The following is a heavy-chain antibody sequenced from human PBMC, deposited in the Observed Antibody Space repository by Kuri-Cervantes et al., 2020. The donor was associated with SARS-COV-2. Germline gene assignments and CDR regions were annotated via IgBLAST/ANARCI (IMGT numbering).Heavy chain of an antibody. CDR1: GGSFSGYY. V-gene: IGHV4-34*01. J-gene: IGHJ4*02. D-gene: IGHD3-16*01. CDR3: ARWGVYYFDY. CDR2: INHSGST. Sequence: SETLSLTCTVYGGSFSGYYWSWIRQPPGKGLEWIGEINHSGSTNYNPSLKSRVTISVDTSKNQFSLKLSSVTAADTAVYYCARWGVYYFDYWGQGTLVTVSS.